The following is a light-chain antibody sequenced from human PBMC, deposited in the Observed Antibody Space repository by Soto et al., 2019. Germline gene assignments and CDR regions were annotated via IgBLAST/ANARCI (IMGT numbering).Light chain of an antibody. CDR2: AAS. Sequence: DIQMTQSPSAMSASVGDRVTITCRASQGISNYLAWFQQKPGKVPKRLIYAASSLQSGDPSRFSGSGSGTECTVTMISLQPEDFATYSCLQHNSYPRTFVQGTYVEIK. J-gene: IGKJ1*01. V-gene: IGKV1-17*03. CDR3: LQHNSYPRT. CDR1: QGISNY.